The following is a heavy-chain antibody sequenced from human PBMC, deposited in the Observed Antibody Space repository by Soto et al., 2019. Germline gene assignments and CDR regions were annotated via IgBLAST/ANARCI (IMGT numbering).Heavy chain of an antibody. V-gene: IGHV4-39*01. CDR1: GGSISSSSYY. CDR3: ARQRGYSGYDYYYYYMDV. J-gene: IGHJ6*03. D-gene: IGHD5-12*01. CDR2: IYYSGST. Sequence: SETLSLTCTVSGGSISSSSYYWGWIRQPPGKGLEWIGSIYYSGSTYYNPSLKSRVTISVDTSKNQFSLKLSSVTAADTAVYYCARQRGYSGYDYYYYYMDVWGKGTTVTVSS.